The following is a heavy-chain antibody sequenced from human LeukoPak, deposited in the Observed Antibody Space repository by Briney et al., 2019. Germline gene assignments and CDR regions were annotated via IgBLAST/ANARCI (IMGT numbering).Heavy chain of an antibody. CDR2: ISYDGSEK. D-gene: IGHD1-26*01. CDR1: GFTFNKHA. Sequence: GGSLRLSCAASGFTFNKHAMVWVRQAPGKGLEWVSLISYDGSEKFFADSVKDRFTISRDNSKQTLYLQMNSLRVEDTAVYYCANPRELDYWGQGTLVTVSS. V-gene: IGHV3-30-3*01. J-gene: IGHJ4*02. CDR3: ANPRELDY.